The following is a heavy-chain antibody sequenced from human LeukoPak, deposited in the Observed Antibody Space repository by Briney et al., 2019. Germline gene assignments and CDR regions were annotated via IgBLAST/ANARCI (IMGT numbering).Heavy chain of an antibody. CDR3: ARGGGGLYSSPDY. V-gene: IGHV1-2*02. CDR2: ISPNSGGT. CDR1: GYTVTDYY. Sequence: ASVKVSCKASGYTVTDYYIHWVRQAPGQGLEWMGWISPNSGGTSYAQKFQGRLTMTRDTSISTAYMELSRLRSDDTAVYYCARGGGGLYSSPDYWGQGTLVTVSS. D-gene: IGHD6-13*01. J-gene: IGHJ4*02.